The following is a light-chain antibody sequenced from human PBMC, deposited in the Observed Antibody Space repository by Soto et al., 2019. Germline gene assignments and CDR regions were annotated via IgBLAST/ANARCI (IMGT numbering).Light chain of an antibody. V-gene: IGKV3-20*01. CDR2: RAS. CDR1: QSVSSSY. Sequence: EIVLTQSPGTLSLSPGERATLSCRASQSVSSSYLAWYQHKPGQAPRLLIYRASNRAAGIPDRFSGSGSGTDFTLTISRLEPEDFAVYYCQPSWTFGQGTKVEIK. CDR3: QPSWT. J-gene: IGKJ1*01.